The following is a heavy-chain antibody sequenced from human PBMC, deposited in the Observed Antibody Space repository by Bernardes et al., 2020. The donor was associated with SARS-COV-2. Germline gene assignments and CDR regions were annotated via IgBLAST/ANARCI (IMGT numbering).Heavy chain of an antibody. J-gene: IGHJ5*02. CDR3: ARDGAFCGGDCYSSWLDP. V-gene: IGHV3-48*01. CDR1: GFTFSDYS. D-gene: IGHD2-21*02. Sequence: GGSLRLSCTVSGFTFSDYSMNWVRQSPGKGLEWISYISSSGTAIYYADSMKGRFTISRDNGKNSLYLQMTSLRADDTAVYYCARDGAFCGGDCYSSWLDPWGQGTLVTVSS. CDR2: ISSSGTAI.